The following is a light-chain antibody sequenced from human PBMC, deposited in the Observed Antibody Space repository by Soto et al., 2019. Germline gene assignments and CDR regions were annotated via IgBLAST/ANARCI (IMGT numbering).Light chain of an antibody. CDR2: DVS. CDR3: QQSNDLVS. J-gene: IGKJ5*01. Sequence: DIQMTQSPSSLSASVGDRVTITCRASQSISSYLNWYQQKPGKAPKLLIFDVSNLQTGVPSRFSGSGSGTDFSFTISSLQPEDIATYYCQQSNDLVSFGQGTRLEIK. V-gene: IGKV1-33*01. CDR1: QSISSY.